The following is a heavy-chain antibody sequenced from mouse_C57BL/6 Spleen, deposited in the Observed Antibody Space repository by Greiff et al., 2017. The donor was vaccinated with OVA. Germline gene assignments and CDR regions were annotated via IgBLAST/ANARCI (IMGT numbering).Heavy chain of an antibody. Sequence: VQLQQPGAELVMPGASVKLSCKASGYTFTSYWMHWVKQRPGQGLEWIGEIDPSDSYTNYNQKFKGKSTLTVDKSSSPAYMQLSSLTSEDSAVYYCARSRAYYSNYVWYFDVWGTGTTVTVSS. J-gene: IGHJ1*03. V-gene: IGHV1-69*01. CDR1: GYTFTSYW. D-gene: IGHD2-5*01. CDR2: IDPSDSYT. CDR3: ARSRAYYSNYVWYFDV.